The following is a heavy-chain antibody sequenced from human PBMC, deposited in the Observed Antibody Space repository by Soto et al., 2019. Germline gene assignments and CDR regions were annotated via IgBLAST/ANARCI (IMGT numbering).Heavy chain of an antibody. Sequence: GGSLRLSCAASGFTFSSYEMNWVRQAPGKGLEWVSYISSSGSTIYYADSVKGRFTISRDNAKNSLYLQMNSLRAEDTAVYYGARDPVTLYYGMDVWGQGTTVTVSS. CDR1: GFTFSSYE. CDR2: ISSSGSTI. V-gene: IGHV3-48*03. D-gene: IGHD5-18*01. J-gene: IGHJ6*02. CDR3: ARDPVTLYYGMDV.